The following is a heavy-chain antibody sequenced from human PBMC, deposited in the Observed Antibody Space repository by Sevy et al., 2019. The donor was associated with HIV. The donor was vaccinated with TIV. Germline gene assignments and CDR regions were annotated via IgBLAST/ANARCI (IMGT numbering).Heavy chain of an antibody. CDR2: IFKMGDVT. V-gene: IGHV3-23*01. CDR1: GFTLRTYA. D-gene: IGHD3-22*01. CDR3: AGARYDSSGSFDAFDI. J-gene: IGHJ3*02. Sequence: GGSLRLSCVASGFTLRTYAMNWVRQAPGKGLKWVSTIFKMGDVTYYADSVKGRFTIARDNSKNTVYLHMNSLRAEDTALYFCAGARYDSSGSFDAFDIWGQGTMVTVSS.